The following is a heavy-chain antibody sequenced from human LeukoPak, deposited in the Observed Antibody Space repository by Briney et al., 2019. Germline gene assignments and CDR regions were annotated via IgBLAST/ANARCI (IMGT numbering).Heavy chain of an antibody. J-gene: IGHJ3*02. Sequence: GASVKVSCKASGYTFTSYGISWVRQAPGQGREWMGWISAYNGNTNYAQKLQGRVKMTTDTSTSTVYIALRTLRSDDTAVYYCARARWVTTGAFDIWGQGTMVTVSS. CDR3: ARARWVTTGAFDI. CDR1: GYTFTSYG. D-gene: IGHD4-17*01. CDR2: ISAYNGNT. V-gene: IGHV1-18*01.